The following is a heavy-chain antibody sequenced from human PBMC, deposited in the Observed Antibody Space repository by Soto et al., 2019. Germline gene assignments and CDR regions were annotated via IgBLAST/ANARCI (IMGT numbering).Heavy chain of an antibody. J-gene: IGHJ4*02. V-gene: IGHV3-30*18. Sequence: PGGSLRLSCAASGFTFSSYGMHWVRQAPGKGLEWVAVISYDGSNKYYADSVKGRFTISRDNSKNTLYLQMNSLRAEDTAVYYCAKEAYYYDTSLDYWGQGTLVTVSS. CDR2: ISYDGSNK. CDR3: AKEAYYYDTSLDY. D-gene: IGHD3-22*01. CDR1: GFTFSSYG.